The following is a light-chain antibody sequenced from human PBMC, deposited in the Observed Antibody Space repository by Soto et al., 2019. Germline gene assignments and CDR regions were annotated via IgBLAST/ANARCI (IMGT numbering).Light chain of an antibody. J-gene: IGKJ5*01. Sequence: DIRVTQSPSSLSASVGYTVTLTCRASQSISSHLNWYQQKPGKAPNLLMYTASNLQSGVPSRFSGSGSGTDFTLTISSLQPEDFATYYCQQSYSTPISFGQGTRLEIK. CDR1: QSISSH. V-gene: IGKV1-39*01. CDR3: QQSYSTPIS. CDR2: TAS.